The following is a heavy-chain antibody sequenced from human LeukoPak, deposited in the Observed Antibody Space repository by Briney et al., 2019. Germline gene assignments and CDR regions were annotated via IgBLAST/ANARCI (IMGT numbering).Heavy chain of an antibody. CDR1: GGSISSYY. Sequence: SETLSLTCTVSGGSISSYYWSWIRQPAGKGLELIGRIYTSGSTNYNPSLKSRVTMSVDTSKNQFSLKLSSVPAADTAVYYCARVGFGELYYYYMAVWGKGTTVTVSS. V-gene: IGHV4-4*07. CDR2: IYTSGST. CDR3: ARVGFGELYYYYMAV. J-gene: IGHJ6*03. D-gene: IGHD3-10*01.